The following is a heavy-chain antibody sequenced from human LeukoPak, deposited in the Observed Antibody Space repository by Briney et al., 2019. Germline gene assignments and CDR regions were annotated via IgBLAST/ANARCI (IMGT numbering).Heavy chain of an antibody. CDR2: IYYSGST. V-gene: IGHV4-39*01. D-gene: IGHD3-22*01. Sequence: SETPSLTCTVSGGSISSSSYYWGWIRQPPGKGLEWIGSIYYSGSTYYNPSLKSRVTISVDTSKNQFSLKLSSVTAADTAVYYCASTLYDSPRFWGQGTLVTVSS. CDR1: GGSISSSSYY. CDR3: ASTLYDSPRF. J-gene: IGHJ4*02.